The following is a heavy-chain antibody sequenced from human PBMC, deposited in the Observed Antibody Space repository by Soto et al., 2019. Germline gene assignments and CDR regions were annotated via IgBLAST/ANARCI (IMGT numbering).Heavy chain of an antibody. D-gene: IGHD6-19*01. Sequence: QVQVVQSGAEVKRPGSSVKVSCKASGGTFSSYAINWVRQAPGQGHEWMGGIIPIFGTLNYAQKFQGRVTITADESTSTAYMELSSLRSDDTAVYYCARVGWESSGWSPSGLDVWGQGTTVTVSS. J-gene: IGHJ6*02. CDR1: GGTFSSYA. CDR2: IIPIFGTL. V-gene: IGHV1-69*01. CDR3: ARVGWESSGWSPSGLDV.